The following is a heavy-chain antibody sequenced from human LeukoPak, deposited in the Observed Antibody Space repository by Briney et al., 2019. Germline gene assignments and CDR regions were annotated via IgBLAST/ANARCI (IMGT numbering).Heavy chain of an antibody. D-gene: IGHD3-22*01. CDR3: ARDGVGYYDSSGYYYFQH. CDR1: GYTFTVYY. Sequence: EASVTVSFKASGYTFTVYYMHWVRQAPGQGGEWMGWINPNSGGTNYAQKFQGRGTMTRDTAISTDYMELRRLRYGDTDVYYCARDGVGYYDSSGYYYFQHWGQGTLVTVSS. CDR2: INPNSGGT. J-gene: IGHJ1*01. V-gene: IGHV1-2*02.